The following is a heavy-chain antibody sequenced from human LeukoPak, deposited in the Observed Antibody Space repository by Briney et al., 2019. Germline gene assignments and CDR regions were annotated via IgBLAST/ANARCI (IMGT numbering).Heavy chain of an antibody. CDR1: GYTFTGYY. Sequence: GASVKVSCKASGYTFTGYYMHWVRQAPGQGLEWMGWINPNSDGTNYAQKFQGRVTMTRDTSISTAYMELSRLRSDDTAVYYCAKPRDGYNPHFDYWGQGTLVTVSS. V-gene: IGHV1-2*02. CDR2: INPNSDGT. D-gene: IGHD5-24*01. J-gene: IGHJ4*02. CDR3: AKPRDGYNPHFDY.